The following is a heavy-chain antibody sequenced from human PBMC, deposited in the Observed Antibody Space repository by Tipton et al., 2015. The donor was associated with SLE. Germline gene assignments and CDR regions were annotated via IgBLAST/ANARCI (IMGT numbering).Heavy chain of an antibody. V-gene: IGHV4-39*01. Sequence: LRLSCSVSGDSFYSSHDQWDWIRQSPGKGLEWIGSRFSGGSTYYNPSLKSRVTISVDMSKSQLSLNLNLVTAADTAIYYCARRKYYYMDVWGKGATVTVSS. CDR3: ARRKYYYMDV. CDR2: RFSGGST. CDR1: GDSFYSSHDQ. J-gene: IGHJ6*03.